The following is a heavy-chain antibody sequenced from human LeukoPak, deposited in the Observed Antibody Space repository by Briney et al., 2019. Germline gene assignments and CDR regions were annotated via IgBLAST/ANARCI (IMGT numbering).Heavy chain of an antibody. CDR3: ARDIRSGYSGYDEGSV. V-gene: IGHV1-69*13. CDR2: IIPIFGTA. D-gene: IGHD5-12*01. Sequence: SVKVSSKASRGTFSSYAISSVRQAPGQGLEWLGEIIPIFGTANYAQTFQGRVTITADESPSTAYMALSSLSSEDTAVYCCARDIRSGYSGYDEGSVGGQGPLVTVSS. CDR1: RGTFSSYA. J-gene: IGHJ4*02.